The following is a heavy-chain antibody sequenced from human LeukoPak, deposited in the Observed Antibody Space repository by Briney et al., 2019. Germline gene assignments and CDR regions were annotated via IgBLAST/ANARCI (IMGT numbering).Heavy chain of an antibody. CDR1: GFTFSDEY. CDR2: ISNSGSYT. Sequence: GGSLRLSCAASGFTFSDEYMSWIRQAPGKGLEWISYISNSGSYTNYADSVKGRFTISRDNAKNSLYLQMNSLRAEDTAVYYCARSRGAGPGAYFDYWGQGTLITVSS. V-gene: IGHV3-11*03. J-gene: IGHJ4*02. D-gene: IGHD6-19*01. CDR3: ARSRGAGPGAYFDY.